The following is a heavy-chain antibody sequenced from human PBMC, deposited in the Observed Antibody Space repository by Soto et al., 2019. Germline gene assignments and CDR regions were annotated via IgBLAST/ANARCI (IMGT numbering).Heavy chain of an antibody. D-gene: IGHD6-19*01. CDR1: GFTFSSYA. CDR3: ARDNGPAEGWLASTFDY. V-gene: IGHV3-30-3*01. CDR2: ISYDGSNK. Sequence: GGSLRLSCAASGFTFSSYAMHWVRQAPGKGLEWVAVISYDGSNKYYADSVKGRFTISRDNSKNTLYLQMNSLRAEDTAVYYCARDNGPAEGWLASTFDYWGQGTLVTVSS. J-gene: IGHJ4*02.